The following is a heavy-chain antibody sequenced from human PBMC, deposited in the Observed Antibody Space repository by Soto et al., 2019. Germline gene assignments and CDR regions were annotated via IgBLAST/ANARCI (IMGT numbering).Heavy chain of an antibody. CDR2: INHSGST. V-gene: IGHV4-34*01. CDR1: GGSFSGYY. Sequence: SETLSLTCAVYGGSFSGYYWSWIRQPPGKGLEWIGEINHSGSTNYNPSLKSRVTISVDTSKNQFSLKLSSVTAADTAVCYCARGRSGLPLGYWGQGTLVTVSS. D-gene: IGHD4-17*01. J-gene: IGHJ4*02. CDR3: ARGRSGLPLGY.